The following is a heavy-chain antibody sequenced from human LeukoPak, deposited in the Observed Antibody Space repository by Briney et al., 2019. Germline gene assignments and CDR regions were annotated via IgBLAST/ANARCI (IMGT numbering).Heavy chain of an antibody. CDR2: INADGSTA. J-gene: IGHJ3*01. Sequence: GGSLRLSCAASGFTFGNSWVHWVRQAPGKGLVWVSLINADGSTATYADSVKGRFTISRDNARNTLSLQMNSLTIEDAAVYYCVVVVEPPDSDGFDVWGQGTMITVSS. D-gene: IGHD1-14*01. V-gene: IGHV3-74*01. CDR1: GFTFGNSW. CDR3: VVVVEPPDSDGFDV.